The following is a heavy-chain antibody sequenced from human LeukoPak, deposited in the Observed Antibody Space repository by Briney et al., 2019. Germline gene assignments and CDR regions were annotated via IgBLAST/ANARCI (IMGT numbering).Heavy chain of an antibody. V-gene: IGHV4-59*01. CDR3: ARVASTPQQLVFDY. CDR2: IYYSGST. CDR1: GGSISSYY. J-gene: IGHJ4*02. D-gene: IGHD6-13*01. Sequence: PSETLSLTCTVSGGSISSYYWSWIRHPPGKGLEWIGYIYYSGSTNYNPSLKSRVTISVDTSKNQFSLKLGSVTAADTAVYYCARVASTPQQLVFDYWGQGTLVTVSS.